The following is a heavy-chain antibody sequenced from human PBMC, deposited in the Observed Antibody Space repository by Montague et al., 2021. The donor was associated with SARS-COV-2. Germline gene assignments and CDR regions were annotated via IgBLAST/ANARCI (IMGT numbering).Heavy chain of an antibody. V-gene: IGHV4-59*11. D-gene: IGHD3-16*01. CDR2: FDHSGDT. CDR1: GGSISGHY. CDR3: AREFRIELWQTNWYFGL. Sequence: SETLSLTCSVSGGSISGHYWSWIRQPPGKGLEWIGNFDHSGDTKYNPSLKSRATISVDTSKNQFALRLHSVTAAGTAVYYCAREFRIELWQTNWYFGLWGRGTLVTASS. J-gene: IGHJ2*01.